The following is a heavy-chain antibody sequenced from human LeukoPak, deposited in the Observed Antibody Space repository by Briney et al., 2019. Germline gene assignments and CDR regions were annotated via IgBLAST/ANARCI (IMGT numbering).Heavy chain of an antibody. J-gene: IGHJ6*02. CDR1: GFTFSGFW. CDR3: ARDRIVVVVAANFRYGMDV. D-gene: IGHD2-15*01. V-gene: IGHV3-7*03. CDR2: IKYDGSDK. Sequence: GGSLRLSCAASGFTFSGFWMSWVRQAPTKGPEWVANIKYDGSDKRYVDSVKGRFTVSRDNAKNSLYLQMNSLRAEDTAVYYCARDRIVVVVAANFRYGMDVWGQGTTVTVSS.